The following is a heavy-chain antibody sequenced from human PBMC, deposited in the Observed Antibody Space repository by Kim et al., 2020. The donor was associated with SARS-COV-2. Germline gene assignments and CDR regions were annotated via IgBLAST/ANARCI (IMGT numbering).Heavy chain of an antibody. D-gene: IGHD3-10*01. CDR3: ARLGRGVLLWFGESDY. Sequence: SLKSRVTISVDASTNRFSLKLSSVTAADTAVYYCARLGRGVLLWFGESDYWGQGTLVTVSS. J-gene: IGHJ4*02. V-gene: IGHV4-31*02.